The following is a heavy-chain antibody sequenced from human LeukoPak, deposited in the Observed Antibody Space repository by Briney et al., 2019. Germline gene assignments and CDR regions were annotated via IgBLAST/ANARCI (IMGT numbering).Heavy chain of an antibody. V-gene: IGHV3-23*01. Sequence: GGSLRLSCAASGFNFSSYGMSWVRQAPGKGLEWVSTIRTSDRNIYYADSVKGRFTISRDNSKNTVYLQMNSLRAEDTAVYYCAKYYYGSGSSPLNFDYWGQGTLVTVSS. D-gene: IGHD3-10*01. CDR1: GFNFSSYG. CDR3: AKYYYGSGSSPLNFDY. CDR2: IRTSDRNI. J-gene: IGHJ4*02.